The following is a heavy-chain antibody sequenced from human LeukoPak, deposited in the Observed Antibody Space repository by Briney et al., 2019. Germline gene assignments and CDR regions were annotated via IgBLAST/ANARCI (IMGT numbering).Heavy chain of an antibody. V-gene: IGHV3-23*01. CDR2: VSGNGGIT. D-gene: IGHD1-14*01. J-gene: IGHJ4*02. CDR3: AKPARTDHADY. CDR1: GLTFSSYA. Sequence: GGSLRLSCAASGLTFSSYAMSWVRQAPGKGLEWVSTVSGNGGITYYADSMKGRFTISRDNSKNTLYLQMNSLRAEDTAVYYCAKPARTDHADYWGQGTLVTVSS.